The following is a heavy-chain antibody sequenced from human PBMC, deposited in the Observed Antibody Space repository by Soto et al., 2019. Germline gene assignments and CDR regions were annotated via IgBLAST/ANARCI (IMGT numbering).Heavy chain of an antibody. V-gene: IGHV3-53*01. CDR2: IYSAGST. D-gene: IGHD2-21*01. CDR3: ARARESEYSRRIFFDI. Sequence: GGARRVSRGASAVTARTCCMIGCRQAPGKGLQWVSVIYSAGSTYYANSVKGRFTISRDISTNMVYLQMSSLTDEDTAVYYCARARESEYSRRIFFDISAQGASVTVSS. J-gene: IGHJ4*02. CDR1: AVTARTCC.